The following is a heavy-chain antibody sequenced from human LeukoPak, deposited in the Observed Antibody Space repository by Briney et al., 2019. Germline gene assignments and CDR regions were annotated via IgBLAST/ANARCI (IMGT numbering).Heavy chain of an antibody. V-gene: IGHV3-21*01. CDR1: GFTFSSYS. J-gene: IGHJ4*02. Sequence: GGSLRPSCAASGFTFSSYSMNWVRQAPGKGLEWVSSISSSSSYICYADSVKGRFTISRDNAKNSLYLQMNSLRAEDTAVYYCARVGDPWYFDYWGQGTLVTVSS. CDR2: ISSSSSYI. CDR3: ARVGDPWYFDY. D-gene: IGHD2-21*02.